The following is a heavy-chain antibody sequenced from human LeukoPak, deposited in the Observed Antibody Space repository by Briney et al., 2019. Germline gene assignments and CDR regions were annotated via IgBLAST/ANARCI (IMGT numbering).Heavy chain of an antibody. Sequence: GGSLRLSCAASGFTFDDYAMHWVRQAPGKGLEWVSGISWNSGSIGYADSVKGRFTISRDNAKNSLYLQMNSLRAEDTALYYCAKDAPLRSSGYNPIDYWGQGTLVTVSS. D-gene: IGHD3-22*01. CDR1: GFTFDDYA. CDR3: AKDAPLRSSGYNPIDY. V-gene: IGHV3-9*01. CDR2: ISWNSGSI. J-gene: IGHJ4*02.